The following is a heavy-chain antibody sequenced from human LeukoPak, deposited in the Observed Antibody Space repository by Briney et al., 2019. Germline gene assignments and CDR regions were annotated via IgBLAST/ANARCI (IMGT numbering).Heavy chain of an antibody. Sequence: GGSLRLSCAASGFTFSSFAMSWVRQAPGKGLEWVSSISGTGGGNTYYTDSVKGRFTISRDNSKNTLYLQMNSLRADDTAIYYCPKDFRCTVASNSYGWFDPWGQGTLVTVSS. J-gene: IGHJ5*02. D-gene: IGHD2/OR15-2a*01. V-gene: IGHV3-23*01. CDR2: ISGTGGGNT. CDR1: GFTFSSFA. CDR3: PKDFRCTVASNSYGWFDP.